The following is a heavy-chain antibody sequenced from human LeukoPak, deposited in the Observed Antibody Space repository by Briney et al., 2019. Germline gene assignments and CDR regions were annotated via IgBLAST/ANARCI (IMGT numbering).Heavy chain of an antibody. J-gene: IGHJ4*02. CDR3: AKGSGSYYKVPFDY. V-gene: IGHV5-51*01. CDR2: IYPGDSET. Sequence: GESLRISCKSSGYNFSRYWIGWVRQMAGKGLEWMGIIYPGDSETRCSPSFQGQVTISADKSINTAYLQWSSLKASDTAMYYCAKGSGSYYKVPFDYWGQGTLVTVSS. CDR1: GYNFSRYW. D-gene: IGHD3-10*01.